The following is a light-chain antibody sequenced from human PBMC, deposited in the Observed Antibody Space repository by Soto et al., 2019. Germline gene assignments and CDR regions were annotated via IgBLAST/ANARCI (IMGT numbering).Light chain of an antibody. J-gene: IGKJ5*01. Sequence: EFVLTQSPVTLSLSPGERATLSCRASQSVSNNYLAWYQQKPGQAPRLLIYGASSRATGIPDRFSGSGSGTDFTLTISRLEPEDFAVYYCQQYGSSRDTFGQGTRLEI. CDR3: QQYGSSRDT. CDR1: QSVSNNY. CDR2: GAS. V-gene: IGKV3-20*01.